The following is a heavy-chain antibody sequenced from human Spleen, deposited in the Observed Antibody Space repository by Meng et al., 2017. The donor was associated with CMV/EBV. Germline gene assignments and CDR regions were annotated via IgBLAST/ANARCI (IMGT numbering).Heavy chain of an antibody. D-gene: IGHD3-16*01. CDR3: AREAPVYDAFDV. Sequence: GESLKISWTASGFTFSPTGMTWVRQAPGKGLEWVSTISSTYELKYSDSVKGRFTISRDNSKNTLYLQMNSLRAEDTAVYYCAREAPVYDAFDVWGQGTMVTVSS. CDR2: ISSTYELK. CDR1: GFTFSPTG. J-gene: IGHJ3*01. V-gene: IGHV3-21*01.